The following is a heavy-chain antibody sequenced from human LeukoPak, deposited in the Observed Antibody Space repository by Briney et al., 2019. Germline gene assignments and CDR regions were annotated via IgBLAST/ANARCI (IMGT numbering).Heavy chain of an antibody. CDR2: ISSSGSTI. J-gene: IGHJ4*02. Sequence: GGSLRLSCAASGFTFSDYYMSWIHQAPGKGLEWVSYISSSGSTIYYADSVKGRFTISRDNAKNSLYLQMNSLRAEDTAVYYCARDLVPAAIPFDYWGQGTLVTVSS. CDR3: ARDLVPAAIPFDY. V-gene: IGHV3-11*01. D-gene: IGHD2-2*01. CDR1: GFTFSDYY.